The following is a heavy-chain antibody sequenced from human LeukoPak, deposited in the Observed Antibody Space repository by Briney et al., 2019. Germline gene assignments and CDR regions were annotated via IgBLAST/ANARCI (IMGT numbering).Heavy chain of an antibody. CDR2: IYYSGST. Sequence: SETLSLTCTVSGGSISNYYWSWIRQPPGKGLEWIGYIYYSGSTNYNPSLKSRVTISVDTSKNQFSLKLSSVTAADTAVYYCARHEKEYVWGTYRHRVVSIDYWLQARLVSV. V-gene: IGHV4-59*08. CDR1: GGSISNYY. D-gene: IGHD3-16*01. CDR3: ARHEKEYVWGTYRHRVVSIDY. J-gene: IGHJ4*02.